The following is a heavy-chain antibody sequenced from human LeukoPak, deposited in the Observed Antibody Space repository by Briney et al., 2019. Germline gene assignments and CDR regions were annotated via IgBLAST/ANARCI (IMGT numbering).Heavy chain of an antibody. D-gene: IGHD1-14*01. Sequence: SVKVSCKASGGTFSSYAFSWVRQAPGQGLEWMGRIIPILGIANYAQKFQGRVTITADKSTSTAYMELSSLRSEDTAVYYCARDPPGGDAYWGQGTLVTVSS. V-gene: IGHV1-69*04. CDR1: GGTFSSYA. CDR2: IIPILGIA. CDR3: ARDPPGGDAY. J-gene: IGHJ4*02.